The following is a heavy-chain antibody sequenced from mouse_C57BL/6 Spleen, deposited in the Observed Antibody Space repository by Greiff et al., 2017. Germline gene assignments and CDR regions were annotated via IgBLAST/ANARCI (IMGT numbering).Heavy chain of an antibody. V-gene: IGHV5-4*01. CDR1: GFTFSSYA. Sequence: EVMLVESGGGLVKPGGSLKLSCAASGFTFSSYAMSWVRQTPEKRLEWVATISDGGSYTYYPDNVKGRFTISRDNAKNNLYLQMSHLKSEDTAMYYCARDLDRGYAMDYWGQGTSVTVSS. J-gene: IGHJ4*01. CDR3: ARDLDRGYAMDY. CDR2: ISDGGSYT. D-gene: IGHD2-14*01.